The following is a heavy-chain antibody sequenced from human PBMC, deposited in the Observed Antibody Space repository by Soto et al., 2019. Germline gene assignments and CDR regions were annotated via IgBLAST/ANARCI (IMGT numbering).Heavy chain of an antibody. CDR3: VSLGAARPEGRYDSCDI. CDR1: GYTFTGYY. Sequence: ASVKVSCKASGYTFTGYYMHWVRQAPGQGLERMGWINPNNGGTNSAQKFQDWVTMTRDTSISTAYMELSRLRSDDTAVYYCVSLGAARPEGRYDSCDIWSQGTMVT. V-gene: IGHV1-2*04. J-gene: IGHJ3*02. D-gene: IGHD6-6*01. CDR2: INPNNGGT.